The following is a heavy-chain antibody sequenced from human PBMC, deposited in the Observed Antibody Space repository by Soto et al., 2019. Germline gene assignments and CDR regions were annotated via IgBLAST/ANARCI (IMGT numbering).Heavy chain of an antibody. Sequence: GGSLRLSCAASGFTFSSYAMSWVRQAPGKGLEWVSAISGSGGNTYYADYVKGRFTISRDNSKNTLYLQMNSLRAEDTAVYYCARDKRDLRFLEWSYYFDYWGQGTLVTVSS. CDR1: GFTFSSYA. CDR2: ISGSGGNT. D-gene: IGHD3-3*01. CDR3: ARDKRDLRFLEWSYYFDY. V-gene: IGHV3-23*01. J-gene: IGHJ4*02.